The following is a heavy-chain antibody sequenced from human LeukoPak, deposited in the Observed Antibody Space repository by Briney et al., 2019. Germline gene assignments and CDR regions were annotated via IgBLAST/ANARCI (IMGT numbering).Heavy chain of an antibody. CDR2: IYYSGST. Sequence: LRLSCAASGFTFRSYAMSWIRQPPGKGLEWIGYIYYSGSTYYNPSLKSRVTISVDTSKNQFSLKLSSVTAADTAVYYCALTPLVVAATQGWFDPWGQGTLVTVSS. CDR3: ALTPLVVAATQGWFDP. V-gene: IGHV4-30-4*01. D-gene: IGHD2-15*01. CDR1: GFTFRSYA. J-gene: IGHJ5*02.